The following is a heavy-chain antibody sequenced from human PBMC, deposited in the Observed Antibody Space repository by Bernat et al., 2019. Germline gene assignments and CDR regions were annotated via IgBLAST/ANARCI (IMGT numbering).Heavy chain of an antibody. V-gene: IGHV3-66*01. CDR2: IYSGGGT. CDR1: GFTVRNNH. Sequence: CAASGFTVRNNHVSWVRQAAGKGLECVSVIYSGGGTYYADSAKGRFTISRDNSKNTVSLHMNSLRVEDTAVYYCAKNGVINNNPGDYWGQGTL. D-gene: IGHD3-3*01. J-gene: IGHJ4*02. CDR3: AKNGVINNNPGDY.